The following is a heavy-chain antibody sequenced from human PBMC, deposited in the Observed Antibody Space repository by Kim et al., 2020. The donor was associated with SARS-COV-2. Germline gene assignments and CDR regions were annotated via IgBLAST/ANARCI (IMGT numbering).Heavy chain of an antibody. CDR2: IAYSGST. CDR3: ARFIVVLTTHYFYS. D-gene: IGHD3-22*01. CDR1: GCSLSSSGFY. J-gene: IGHJ4*01. Sequence: SETLSLTCTVSGCSLSSSGFYWCWVRQPPGMCLVWFGSIAYSGSTFYNPSLNRLVSISADTSKTQFSLKVTSVTAADTSFFYCARFIVVLTTHYFYS. V-gene: IGHV4-39*01.